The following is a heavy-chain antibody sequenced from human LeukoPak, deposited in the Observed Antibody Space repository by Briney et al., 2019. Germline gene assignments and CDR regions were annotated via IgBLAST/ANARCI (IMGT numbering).Heavy chain of an antibody. Sequence: ASVKVSCKASGYTFTGYYMHWVRQAPGQGLEWMGWINPNSGGTNYAQKFQGRVTMTRDTSISTAYMELSRLRSDDTAVYYCASGLSTIGDYYYYMDVWGKGTTVTISS. CDR1: GYTFTGYY. CDR3: ASGLSTIGDYYYYMDV. CDR2: INPNSGGT. V-gene: IGHV1-2*02. J-gene: IGHJ6*03. D-gene: IGHD5/OR15-5a*01.